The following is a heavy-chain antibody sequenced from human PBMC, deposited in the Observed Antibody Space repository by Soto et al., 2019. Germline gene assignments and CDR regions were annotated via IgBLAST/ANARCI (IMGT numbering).Heavy chain of an antibody. CDR1: GGSISSYY. CDR2: IYTSGST. D-gene: IGHD3-22*01. V-gene: IGHV4-4*07. Sequence: QVQLQESGPGLVKPSETLSLTCTVSGGSISSYYWSWIRQPAGKGLEWIGRIYTSGSTNYNPSLTSRVTMSVDTSKNQFSLKLSSVTAADTAVYYCARSYYYESSGYYPLDYYGMDVWGQGTTVTVSS. CDR3: ARSYYYESSGYYPLDYYGMDV. J-gene: IGHJ6*02.